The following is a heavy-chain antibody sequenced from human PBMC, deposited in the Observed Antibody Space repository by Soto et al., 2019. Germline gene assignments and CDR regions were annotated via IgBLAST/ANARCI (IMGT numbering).Heavy chain of an antibody. CDR1: GFTFSDYY. CDR3: ALQHYDFFYYFDY. J-gene: IGHJ4*02. V-gene: IGHV3-11*01. CDR2: ISSSGSTI. D-gene: IGHD3-3*01. Sequence: PGGSMRLSCSASGFTFSDYYMSWIRQAPGKGLEWVSYISSSGSTIYYADSVKGRFTISRDNAKNSLYLQMNSLRAEDTAVYYCALQHYDFFYYFDYWGQGTLVTVSS.